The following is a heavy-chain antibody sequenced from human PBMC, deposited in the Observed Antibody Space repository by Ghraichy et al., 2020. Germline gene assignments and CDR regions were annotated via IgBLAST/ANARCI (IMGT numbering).Heavy chain of an antibody. CDR3: AGFLAAAGSDWFDP. CDR2: ISAYNGNT. CDR1: GYTFTSYG. Sequence: ASVKVSCKASGYTFTSYGISWVRQAPGQGLEWMGWISAYNGNTNYAQKLQGRVTMTTDTSTSTAYMELRSLRSDDTAVYYCAGFLAAAGSDWFDPWGQGTLVTVSS. J-gene: IGHJ5*02. D-gene: IGHD6-13*01. V-gene: IGHV1-18*01.